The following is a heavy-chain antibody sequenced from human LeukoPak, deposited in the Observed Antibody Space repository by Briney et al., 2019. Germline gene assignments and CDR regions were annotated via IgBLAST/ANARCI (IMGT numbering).Heavy chain of an antibody. J-gene: IGHJ6*03. CDR3: ARDFPTAVTRYYYYYMDV. CDR1: GFTFSSYW. Sequence: GGSLRLSCVASGFTFSSYWMMWARQAPGKGLEWVSAISGSGGSTYYADSVKGRFTISRDNSKNTLYLQMNSLRAEDTAVYYCARDFPTAVTRYYYYYMDVWGEGTTVTVSS. D-gene: IGHD4-23*01. CDR2: ISGSGGST. V-gene: IGHV3-23*01.